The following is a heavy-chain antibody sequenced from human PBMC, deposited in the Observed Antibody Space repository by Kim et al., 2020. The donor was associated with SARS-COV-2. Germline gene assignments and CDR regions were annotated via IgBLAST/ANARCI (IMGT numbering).Heavy chain of an antibody. D-gene: IGHD1-26*01. V-gene: IGHV4-59*13. Sequence: SETLSLTCTVSGGSISSYYWSWIRQPPGKGLEWIGYIYYSGSTNYNPSLKSRVTISVDTSKNQFSLKLSSVTAADTAVYYCARSENSGSSQYNWFDPWGQGTLVTVSS. J-gene: IGHJ5*02. CDR2: IYYSGST. CDR1: GGSISSYY. CDR3: ARSENSGSSQYNWFDP.